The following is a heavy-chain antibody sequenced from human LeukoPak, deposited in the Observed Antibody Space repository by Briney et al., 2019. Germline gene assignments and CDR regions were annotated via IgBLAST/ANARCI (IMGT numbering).Heavy chain of an antibody. CDR2: INHSGST. CDR1: GGSFSGYY. V-gene: IGHV4-34*01. D-gene: IGHD1-14*01. Sequence: SETLSLTCAVYGGSFSGYYWSWIRQPPGKGLEWIGEINHSGSTNYNPSLKSRVTISVDTSKNQFSLKLSSVTAADMAVYYCASGLPGLFDIWGQGTMVTVSS. J-gene: IGHJ3*02. CDR3: ASGLPGLFDI.